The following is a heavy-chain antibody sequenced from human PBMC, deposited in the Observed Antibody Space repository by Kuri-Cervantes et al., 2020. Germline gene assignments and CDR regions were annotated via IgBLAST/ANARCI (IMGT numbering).Heavy chain of an antibody. V-gene: IGHV3-72*01. CDR1: GFTFSSAW. CDR2: IRNKANSYTT. D-gene: IGHD1-26*01. J-gene: IGHJ4*02. Sequence: GESLKISCAASGFTFSSAWMSWVRQTPGKGLEWVGRIRNKANSYTTDYAASVKGRFTVSRDDSKNSLYLQMNSLKTEDTAVYYCARDVGKVAWDYWGQGTLVTVSS. CDR3: ARDVGKVAWDY.